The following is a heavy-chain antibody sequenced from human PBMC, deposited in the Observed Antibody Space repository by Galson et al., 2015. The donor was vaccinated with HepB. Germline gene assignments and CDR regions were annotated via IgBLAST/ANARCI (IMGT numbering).Heavy chain of an antibody. Sequence: SCKASGYIFSNYALNWVREAPGQGLEWMGWINTDTGNPTYAQAFTGRFVFSLDTSVTTAYLQISSLKAEDTAVYYCARTPYYGSGNYYNAWFDSWGQGTLVTVSS. CDR3: ARTPYYGSGNYYNAWFDS. D-gene: IGHD3-10*01. V-gene: IGHV7-4-1*02. J-gene: IGHJ5*01. CDR1: GYIFSNYA. CDR2: INTDTGNP.